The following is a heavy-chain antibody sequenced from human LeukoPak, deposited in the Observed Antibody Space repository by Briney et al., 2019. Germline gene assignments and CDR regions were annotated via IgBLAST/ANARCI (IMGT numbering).Heavy chain of an antibody. J-gene: IGHJ5*02. CDR3: ARHQVGDYWSDP. CDR2: IYYSGST. V-gene: IGHV4-59*08. Sequence: PSETLSLTCTVSGGSISSYYWSWIRQPPGKGLEWIGYIYYSGSTNYNPSLKSRVTISVDTSKNQFSLKLSSVTAADTAVYYCARHQVGDYWSDPWGQGTLVTVSS. D-gene: IGHD4-17*01. CDR1: GGSISSYY.